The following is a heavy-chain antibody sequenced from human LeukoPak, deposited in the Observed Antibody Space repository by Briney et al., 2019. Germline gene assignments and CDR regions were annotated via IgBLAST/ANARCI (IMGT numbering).Heavy chain of an antibody. V-gene: IGHV3-48*01. CDR2: ISGSSSTI. D-gene: IGHD6-13*01. CDR3: AGKQQGYYYMDV. CDR1: GFTFSSYS. J-gene: IGHJ6*03. Sequence: PGGSLRLSCAASGFTFSSYSMHWVRQAPGKGLECVSYISGSSSTIYYADAVKGRFTISRDNAKNSLFLQMNSLRADDTAVYYCAGKQQGYYYMDVWGKGTTVTVSS.